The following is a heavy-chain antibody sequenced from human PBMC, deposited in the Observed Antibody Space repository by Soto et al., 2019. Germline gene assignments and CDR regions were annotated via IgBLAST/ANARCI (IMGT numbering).Heavy chain of an antibody. J-gene: IGHJ3*02. CDR2: ISNRGTP. CDR3: AREVNVVALSDAFDI. Sequence: SETLSLTCTVSGDSISSDNYFWSWIRQPPGQGLEWIGYISNRGTPYYNPSPKSRVTISLDTSKNRFSLDMYSVTAADTAVYYCAREVNVVALSDAFDIWGQGTMVTVSS. CDR1: GDSISSDNYF. V-gene: IGHV4-30-4*01. D-gene: IGHD2-8*01.